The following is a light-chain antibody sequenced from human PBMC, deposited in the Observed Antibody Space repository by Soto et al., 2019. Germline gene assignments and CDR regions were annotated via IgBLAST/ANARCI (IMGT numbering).Light chain of an antibody. CDR2: EGS. CDR1: SRDVGSYNL. Sequence: QSALTQPASVSGSPGQSIAISCTGTSRDVGSYNLVSWYQQHPGKAPKVMIYEGSKRPSGVSDRFSGSESGNTASLTISGLQADDEADYYCCSYAGDSTYVFGTGTKLTVL. J-gene: IGLJ1*01. V-gene: IGLV2-23*01. CDR3: CSYAGDSTYV.